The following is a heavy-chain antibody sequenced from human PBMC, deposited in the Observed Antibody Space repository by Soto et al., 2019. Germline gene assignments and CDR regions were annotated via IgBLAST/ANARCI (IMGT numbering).Heavy chain of an antibody. CDR1: GGTFSSYA. J-gene: IGHJ3*02. V-gene: IGHV1-69*01. D-gene: IGHD3-22*01. CDR3: AIDLGYYDSSGYYHDAFDI. CDR2: IIPIFGTA. Sequence: QVQLVQSGAEVKKPGSSVKVSCTASGGTFSSYAISWVRQAPGQGLEWMGGIIPIFGTAYYAQKFQGRVTITADESTSTAYMELSSLRSEDTAVYYCAIDLGYYDSSGYYHDAFDIWGQGTMVTVSS.